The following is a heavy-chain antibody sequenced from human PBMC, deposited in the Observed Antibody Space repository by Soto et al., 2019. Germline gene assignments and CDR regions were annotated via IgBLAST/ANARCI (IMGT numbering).Heavy chain of an antibody. CDR1: GFSLGRYA. CDR2: ISASGSSV. D-gene: IGHD3-22*01. J-gene: IGHJ4*02. V-gene: IGHV3-23*01. CDR3: AKDYYYDSTGLFFDS. Sequence: EVQLLESGGALVQPGGSLRLSCEASGFSLGRYAMSWVRQAPGKGLEWISVISASGSSVSYADSVKGRFTISKDNSENTLFLQVNSLRVEDTAVYYCAKDYYYDSTGLFFDSWGQGTLVTASS.